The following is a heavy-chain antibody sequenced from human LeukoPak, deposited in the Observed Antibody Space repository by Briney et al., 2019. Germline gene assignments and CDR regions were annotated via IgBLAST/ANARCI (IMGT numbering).Heavy chain of an antibody. J-gene: IGHJ4*02. CDR1: GFTFSSFG. V-gene: IGHV3-30*02. CDR2: IQFHGASR. D-gene: IGHD4-17*01. CDR3: AKGPIQDYGDFYFDY. Sequence: GGSLRLSCAASGFTFSSFGMHWVRQAPGKGLEWVAYIQFHGASRFYADSVKGRFTIPRDNSKNTLYLQMNNLRPEDTAVYYCAKGPIQDYGDFYFDYWGQGALVTVSP.